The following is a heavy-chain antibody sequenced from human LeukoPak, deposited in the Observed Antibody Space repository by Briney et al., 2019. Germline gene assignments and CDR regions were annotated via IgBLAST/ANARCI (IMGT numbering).Heavy chain of an antibody. V-gene: IGHV5-51*01. J-gene: IGHJ6*02. D-gene: IGHD3-3*01. CDR1: GYSFTSYW. CDR2: IYPGDSDT. CDR3: ARHSEGRTSYYDFWSGYLYGMDV. Sequence: GESLKISCKGSGYSFTSYWIGWVRQMPGKGLEWMGIIYPGDSDTRYSPSFQGQVTISADKSISTAYLQWSSLKASDTAMYYCARHSEGRTSYYDFWSGYLYGMDVWGQGTTVTVSS.